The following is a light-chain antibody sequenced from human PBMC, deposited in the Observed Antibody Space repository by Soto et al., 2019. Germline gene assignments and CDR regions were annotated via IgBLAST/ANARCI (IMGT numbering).Light chain of an antibody. V-gene: IGKV1-27*01. CDR1: QVISYY. Sequence: DIPMTQSPSSLTASVGDRVTITCRASQVISYYLAWYQQKPGKGPKLLIYDASTLQSGVPSRFSGSGSGTDFTLTISSLQPEDVATYYCQKYNGEFAFGPGTKVDV. J-gene: IGKJ3*01. CDR2: DAS. CDR3: QKYNGEFA.